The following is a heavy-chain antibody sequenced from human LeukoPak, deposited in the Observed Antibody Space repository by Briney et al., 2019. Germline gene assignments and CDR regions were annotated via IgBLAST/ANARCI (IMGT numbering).Heavy chain of an antibody. CDR3: ARGVYSYATHFDY. J-gene: IGHJ4*02. D-gene: IGHD3-16*01. V-gene: IGHV1-2*02. CDR2: INPNSGGT. Sequence: GASVKVSCKASGYTFTGFYMHWVRQAPGQGLEWMGWINPNSGGTNYAQKFQGRVTVTRDTSISTAFMELSSLRSDDTALYFCARGVYSYATHFDYWGQGTLVTVSS. CDR1: GYTFTGFY.